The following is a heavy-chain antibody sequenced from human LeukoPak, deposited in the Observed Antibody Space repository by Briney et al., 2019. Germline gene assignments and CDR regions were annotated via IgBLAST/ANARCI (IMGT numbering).Heavy chain of an antibody. CDR2: INPNSGGT. V-gene: IGHV1-2*02. CDR3: ARDLEHDYGDYGLD. Sequence: ASVKVSCKASGYTFTGYYMHWVRQAPGQGLEWMGWINPNSGGTNYAQKFQGRVTMTRDTSISTAYMELSRLRSDDTAVYYCARDLEHDYGDYGLDWGQGTLVTVSS. J-gene: IGHJ4*02. CDR1: GYTFTGYY. D-gene: IGHD4-17*01.